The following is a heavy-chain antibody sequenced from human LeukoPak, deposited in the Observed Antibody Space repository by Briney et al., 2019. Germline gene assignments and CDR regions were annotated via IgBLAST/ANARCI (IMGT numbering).Heavy chain of an antibody. CDR3: ARGEGVYFVVVTAIGFDY. J-gene: IGHJ4*02. CDR2: ISSSGSTI. CDR1: GFTFSSYT. Sequence: PGGSLRLSCAASGFTFSSYTMNWVRQAPGKGLEWVSSISSSGSTIYYADSVKGRFTIPRDNAKNSLYLQMNSLRAEDTAVYYCARGEGVYFVVVTAIGFDYWGQGTLVTVSS. D-gene: IGHD2-21*02. V-gene: IGHV3-48*04.